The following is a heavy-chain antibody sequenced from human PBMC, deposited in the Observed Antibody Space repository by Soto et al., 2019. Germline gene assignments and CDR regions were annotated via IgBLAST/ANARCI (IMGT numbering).Heavy chain of an antibody. CDR3: AKAGLADADYYYGMDV. CDR1: GYTFTSYA. J-gene: IGHJ6*02. Sequence: ASVKVSCKASGYTFTSYAMHWVRQAPGQRLEWMGWINAGNGNTKYSQKFQGRVTINRDTSASTAYVELSNLRSEDTAVYYCAKAGLADADYYYGMDVWGQGTTVTVSS. D-gene: IGHD6-19*01. V-gene: IGHV1-3*01. CDR2: INAGNGNT.